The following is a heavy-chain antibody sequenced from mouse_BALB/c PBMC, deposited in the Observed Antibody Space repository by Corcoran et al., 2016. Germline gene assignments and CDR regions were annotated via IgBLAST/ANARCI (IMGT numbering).Heavy chain of an antibody. J-gene: IGHJ2*01. D-gene: IGHD1-1*02. CDR2: MYYSGST. V-gene: IGHV3-2*02. CDR3: ARGRGSGWYSFDA. CDR1: GDSISTHY. Sequence: VQLQESGPGLVKHSETLSLTCNVSGDSISTHYSSWVRQPPGKGLEWIAYMYYSGSTNYSPSLKSRNTISTDTSKNQCSLTLASLTAADTAVYYCARGRGSGWYSFDAWGQGGMVTVSS.